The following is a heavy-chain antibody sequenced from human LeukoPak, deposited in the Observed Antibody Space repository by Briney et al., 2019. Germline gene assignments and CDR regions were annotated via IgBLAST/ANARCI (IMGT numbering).Heavy chain of an antibody. CDR3: AKDHYAWTNTHWFDP. CDR2: ISGDGGST. D-gene: IGHD2-8*01. Sequence: PWGSLRLSCAASGFTFDDYAMHWVRQAPGKGLEWVSLISGDGGSTYYADSVKGRFTISRDNSKNSLYLQMNSLRTEDTALYYCAKDHYAWTNTHWFDPWGQGTLVTVSS. V-gene: IGHV3-43*02. CDR1: GFTFDDYA. J-gene: IGHJ5*02.